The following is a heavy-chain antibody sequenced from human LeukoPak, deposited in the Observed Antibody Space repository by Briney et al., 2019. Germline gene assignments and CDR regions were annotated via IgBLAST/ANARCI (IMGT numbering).Heavy chain of an antibody. CDR2: INGDGRNI. Sequence: GGSLRLSCVASGFTFSSYWMHWVRQDPRKGLVWVSRINGDGRNINYADSVRGRFTISRDNAKNTLYLQMNTLRVEDTAVYYCTTDPLFPGGYFDYWGQGTLVTVSS. CDR1: GFTFSSYW. CDR3: TTDPLFPGGYFDY. D-gene: IGHD3-10*01. V-gene: IGHV3-74*01. J-gene: IGHJ4*02.